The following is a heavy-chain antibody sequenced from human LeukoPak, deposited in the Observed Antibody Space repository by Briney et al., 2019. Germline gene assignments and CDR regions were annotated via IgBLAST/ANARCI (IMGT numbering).Heavy chain of an antibody. D-gene: IGHD1-26*01. Sequence: GGSLRLSCASSGFTFSSYWTHWFRQAPGKGLVWVSQINTDGTSTTYADSVKGRFTISRDNAKNTLYLQMSSLRGEDTGVYYCARGSADPYWGQGTLVTVSS. CDR2: INTDGTST. J-gene: IGHJ4*02. V-gene: IGHV3-74*01. CDR3: ARGSADPY. CDR1: GFTFSSYW.